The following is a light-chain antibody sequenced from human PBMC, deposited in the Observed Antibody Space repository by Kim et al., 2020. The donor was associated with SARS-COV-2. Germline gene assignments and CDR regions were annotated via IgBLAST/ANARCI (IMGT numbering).Light chain of an antibody. Sequence: GSLALSPGEEATLSCRASQSVSSSYLAWYQQKPGQAPRLLIYGASSRATGIPDRFSGSGSGTDFTLTISRLEPEDFAVYYCQQYRTFGQGTKLEI. J-gene: IGKJ2*01. CDR1: QSVSSSY. CDR3: QQYRT. V-gene: IGKV3-20*01. CDR2: GAS.